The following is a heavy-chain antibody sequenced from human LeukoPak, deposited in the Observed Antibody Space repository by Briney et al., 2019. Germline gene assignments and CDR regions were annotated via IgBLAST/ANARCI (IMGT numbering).Heavy chain of an antibody. J-gene: IGHJ4*02. CDR3: ARVSLGYCSGGTCYFQDH. D-gene: IGHD2-15*01. Sequence: ASVKVSCKASGYTFTNYDINWVRRATGQGLEWMGWMNPNSGNTGYAQKFQGRVTMTRSTSISTAYMELSSLTSEDTAVYYCARVSLGYCSGGTCYFQDHWGQGTLVTVSS. CDR1: GYTFTNYD. V-gene: IGHV1-8*01. CDR2: MNPNSGNT.